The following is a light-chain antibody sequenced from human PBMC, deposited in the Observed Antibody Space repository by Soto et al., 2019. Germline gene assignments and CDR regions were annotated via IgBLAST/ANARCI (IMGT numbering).Light chain of an antibody. CDR2: GAS. V-gene: IGKV3-20*01. J-gene: IGKJ1*01. CDR3: QQYGSSGT. CDR1: QSVSNNY. Sequence: IVLTQSPGTRSLSPGERATLSCRASQSVSNNYLAWYQQKPGHAPRLLIYGASNRATGIPDRFSGSGSGTDFTLTISRLQPEDFAAYYCQQYGSSGTFGQGTKVDIK.